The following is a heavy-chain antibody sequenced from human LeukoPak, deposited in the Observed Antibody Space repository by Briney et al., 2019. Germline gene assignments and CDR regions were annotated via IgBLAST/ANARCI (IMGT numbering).Heavy chain of an antibody. Sequence: GGSLRLSCAASGFTFRSYAMSWVRQAPGKGLEWVSAISGGGGSTFYADSVKGRFTISRDNSKNPLFLQMNGLIAEDTAVYYCARRAAYNSAWYHTDFWGQGTLLTLSS. CDR2: ISGGGGST. J-gene: IGHJ4*02. V-gene: IGHV3-23*01. D-gene: IGHD6-19*01. CDR1: GFTFRSYA. CDR3: ARRAAYNSAWYHTDF.